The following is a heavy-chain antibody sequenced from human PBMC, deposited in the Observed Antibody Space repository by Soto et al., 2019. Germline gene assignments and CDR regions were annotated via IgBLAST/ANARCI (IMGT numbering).Heavy chain of an antibody. J-gene: IGHJ4*02. CDR3: ARDSYGGYSYGSGAY. CDR1: GGTFSSYT. V-gene: IGHV1-69*04. CDR2: IIPILGIA. Sequence: SVKVSCKASGGTFSSYTISWVRQAPGQGLEWMGRIIPILGIANYAQKFQGRVTITADKSTSTAYMELSSLRSEDTAVYYCARDSYGGYSYGSGAYWGLGTLVTASS. D-gene: IGHD5-18*01.